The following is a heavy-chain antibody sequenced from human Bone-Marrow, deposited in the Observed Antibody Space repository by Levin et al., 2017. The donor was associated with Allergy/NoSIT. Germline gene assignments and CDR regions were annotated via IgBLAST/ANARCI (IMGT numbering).Heavy chain of an antibody. CDR2: IQSNGKT. CDR3: ARDRFYSDSGSNFSWFDP. Sequence: PLKVSCAASGFTFSTYWMHWVRQAPGKGLVWVSRIQSNGKTNYADSVKGRFTISRDNAKNTLYLQMNSLTVEDTAVYYCARDRFYSDSGSNFSWFDPWGQGTLVTVSS. CDR1: GFTFSTYW. D-gene: IGHD3-10*01. J-gene: IGHJ5*02. V-gene: IGHV3-74*01.